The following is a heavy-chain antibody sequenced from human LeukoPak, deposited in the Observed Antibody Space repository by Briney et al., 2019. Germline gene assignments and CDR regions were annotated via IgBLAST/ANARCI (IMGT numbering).Heavy chain of an antibody. D-gene: IGHD2-2*01. Sequence: ETLSLTCTVSGGSISSYYWSWIRQPPGKGLEWIDYIYYGGSTNYNPSLKSRVTISVDTSKNQFSLKRSSVTAADTAVYYCARDGKGYCSSTSCWGSAFDIWGQGTMVTVSS. V-gene: IGHV4-59*01. J-gene: IGHJ3*02. CDR1: GGSISSYY. CDR2: IYYGGST. CDR3: ARDGKGYCSSTSCWGSAFDI.